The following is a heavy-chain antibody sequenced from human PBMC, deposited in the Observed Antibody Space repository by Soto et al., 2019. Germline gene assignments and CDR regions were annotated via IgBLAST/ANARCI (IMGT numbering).Heavy chain of an antibody. CDR1: GFTFSSYA. CDR3: EKDNPIGYCSSTSSYFDGYYFDY. V-gene: IGHV3-23*01. CDR2: ISGSGGST. D-gene: IGHD2-2*01. J-gene: IGHJ4*02. Sequence: HPGGSLRLSCAASGFTFSSYAMSWVRQAPGKGLEWVSAISGSGGSTYYADSVKGRFTISRDTSKNTLYLQMNSLRAEDTAVYYCEKDNPIGYCSSTSSYFDGYYFDYWGQGTLVTVSS.